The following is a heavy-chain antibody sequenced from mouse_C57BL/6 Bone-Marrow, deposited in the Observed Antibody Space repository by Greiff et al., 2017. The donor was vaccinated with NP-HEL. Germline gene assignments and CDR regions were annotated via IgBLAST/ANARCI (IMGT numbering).Heavy chain of an antibody. CDR2: IDPETGGT. J-gene: IGHJ2*01. CDR1: GYTFTDYE. Sequence: QVQLQQSGAELVRPGASVTLSCKASGYTFTDYEMHWVKQTPVHGLEWIGAIDPETGGTAYNQKFKGKAILTADKSSSTAYMELRSLTSEDSAVYYCTRSGDYGSSSDYWGQGTTLTVSS. V-gene: IGHV1-15*01. D-gene: IGHD1-1*01. CDR3: TRSGDYGSSSDY.